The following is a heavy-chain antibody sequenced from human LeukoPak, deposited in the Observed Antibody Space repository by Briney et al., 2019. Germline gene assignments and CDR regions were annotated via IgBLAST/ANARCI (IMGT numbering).Heavy chain of an antibody. CDR2: IYYSGST. CDR1: GGSISSSSYY. CDR3: AREVAAAGPLNYFDY. D-gene: IGHD6-13*01. V-gene: IGHV4-39*07. Sequence: SETLSLTCTVSGGSISSSSYYWGWIRQPPGKGLEWIGSIYYSGSTYYNPSLKSRVTISVDTSKNQFSLKLSSVTAADTAVYYCAREVAAAGPLNYFDYWGQGTLVTVSS. J-gene: IGHJ4*02.